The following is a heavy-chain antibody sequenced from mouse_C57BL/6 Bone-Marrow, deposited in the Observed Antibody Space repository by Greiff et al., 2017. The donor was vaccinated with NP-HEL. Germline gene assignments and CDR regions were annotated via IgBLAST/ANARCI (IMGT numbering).Heavy chain of an antibody. V-gene: IGHV1-72*01. Sequence: QVQLQQPGAELVKPGASVKLSCKASGYTFTSYWMHWVKQRPGRGLEGIGRIDPNSGGTKYNEKFKSKATLTVDKPSSTAYMQLSSLTSEDSAVYYCARVPYDGYYNLLAYWGQGTLVTVSA. J-gene: IGHJ3*01. CDR3: ARVPYDGYYNLLAY. CDR1: GYTFTSYW. D-gene: IGHD2-3*01. CDR2: IDPNSGGT.